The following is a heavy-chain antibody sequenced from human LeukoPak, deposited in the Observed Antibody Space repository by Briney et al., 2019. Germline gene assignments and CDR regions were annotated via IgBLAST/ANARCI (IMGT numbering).Heavy chain of an antibody. V-gene: IGHV3-53*01. J-gene: IGHJ4*02. CDR3: ARDGTF. CDR2: IYSGGST. CDR1: GLTFSTYT. D-gene: IGHD1-26*01. Sequence: GGSLRLSCAASGLTFSTYTMNWVRQAPGKGLEWVSVIYSGGSTYYADSVKGRFTISRDNSKNTLYLQMNSLRAEDTAVYYCARDGTFWGQGTLVTVSS.